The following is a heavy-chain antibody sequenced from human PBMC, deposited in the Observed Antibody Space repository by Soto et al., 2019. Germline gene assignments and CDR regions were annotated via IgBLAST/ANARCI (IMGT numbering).Heavy chain of an antibody. CDR2: MSYDGSNK. CDR1: GFTFSSYA. Sequence: GGSLRLSCAASGFTFSSYAMHWVRQAPGKGLEWVAVMSYDGSNKYKSDSVKGRFTISRDNSKNTLYLQMNSLRAEDTAVYYCAREYSRALYGMDVWGQGTTVTVSS. CDR3: AREYSRALYGMDV. J-gene: IGHJ6*02. D-gene: IGHD3-22*01. V-gene: IGHV3-30-3*01.